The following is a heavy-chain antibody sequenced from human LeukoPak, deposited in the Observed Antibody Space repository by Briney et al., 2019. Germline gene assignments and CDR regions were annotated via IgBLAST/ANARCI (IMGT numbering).Heavy chain of an antibody. CDR1: GGSISSSSYY. Sequence: SETLSLTCTVSGGSISSSSYYWGWIRQPPGKGLEWIGSIYYSGSTYYNPSLKSRVTISVGTSKNQFSLKLSSVTAADTAVYYCARRVVVVAATGNWFDPWGQGTLVTVSS. CDR3: ARRVVVVAATGNWFDP. CDR2: IYYSGST. D-gene: IGHD2-15*01. V-gene: IGHV4-39*01. J-gene: IGHJ5*02.